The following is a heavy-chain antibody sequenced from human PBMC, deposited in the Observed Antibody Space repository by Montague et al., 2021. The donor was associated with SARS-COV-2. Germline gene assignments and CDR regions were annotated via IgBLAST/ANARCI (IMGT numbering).Heavy chain of an antibody. CDR3: GKDGEALAWGTFDI. D-gene: IGHD3-10*01. V-gene: IGHV4-4*07. CDR2: VDYSGLT. Sequence: SETLSLTCTVSGGSISSYYWSWIRQPAGKGLGWIGSVDYSGLTFYNPSLESRVTTSVDTSKTQFSLKVNSVTAADTAVYYCGKDGEALAWGTFDIWGQGTMVTVSS. CDR1: GGSISSYY. J-gene: IGHJ3*02.